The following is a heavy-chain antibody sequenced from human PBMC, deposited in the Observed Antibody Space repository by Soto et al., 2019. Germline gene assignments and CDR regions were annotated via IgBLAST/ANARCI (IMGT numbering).Heavy chain of an antibody. CDR1: GYSFTIYW. V-gene: IGHV5-51*01. CDR2: IYPGDSDT. J-gene: IGHJ4*02. Sequence: PGESLKISCKGSGYSFTIYWIAWVRQMPGKGLEWMGIIYPGDSDTRYSPSFQGQVTISADKSISTAYLQWDSLKASDTAMYYCARLSGSYYEPFDYWGQGTLVTVSS. D-gene: IGHD1-26*01. CDR3: ARLSGSYYEPFDY.